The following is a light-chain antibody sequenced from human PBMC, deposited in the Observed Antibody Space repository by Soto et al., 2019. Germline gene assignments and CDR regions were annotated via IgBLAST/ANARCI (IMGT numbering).Light chain of an antibody. Sequence: QSVRTQPPSVSGAPGQRVTISCTGSSSNIGAGYDVHWYQQLPRTAPKLLIYGSTNRPSGVPDRFSGSRSGTSASLAITGLQAEDEADYYCQSYDSGLSGLYVFGTGTKVTVL. CDR3: QSYDSGLSGLYV. J-gene: IGLJ1*01. V-gene: IGLV1-40*01. CDR1: SSNIGAGYD. CDR2: GST.